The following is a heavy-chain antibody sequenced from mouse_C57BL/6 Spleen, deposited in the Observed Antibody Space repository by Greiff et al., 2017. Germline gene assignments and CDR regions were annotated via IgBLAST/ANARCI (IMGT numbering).Heavy chain of an antibody. CDR3: ARRDYYGSSFAY. V-gene: IGHV5-9*01. J-gene: IGHJ3*01. CDR2: ISGGGGNT. D-gene: IGHD1-1*01. Sequence: EVQLQESGGGLVKPGGSLKLSCAASGFTFSSYTMSWVRQTPEKRLEWVATISGGGGNTYYPDSGKGRFTISRDNAKNTLYLQMSSLRSEDTALYYCARRDYYGSSFAYWGQGTLVTVSA. CDR1: GFTFSSYT.